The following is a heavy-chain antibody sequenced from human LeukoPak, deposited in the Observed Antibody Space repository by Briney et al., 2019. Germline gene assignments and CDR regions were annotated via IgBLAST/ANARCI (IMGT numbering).Heavy chain of an antibody. J-gene: IGHJ4*02. Sequence: GGSLRLSCAASGFTFTIYWMNWVRQAPGKGLEWVANIKQDGSEKYYVDSVKGRFTISRDNAKNSLYVQMNSLRAEDTAVYYCARRTYSSGWYYFDYWGQGTLVTVSS. CDR3: ARRTYSSGWYYFDY. D-gene: IGHD6-19*01. CDR1: GFTFTIYW. CDR2: IKQDGSEK. V-gene: IGHV3-7*01.